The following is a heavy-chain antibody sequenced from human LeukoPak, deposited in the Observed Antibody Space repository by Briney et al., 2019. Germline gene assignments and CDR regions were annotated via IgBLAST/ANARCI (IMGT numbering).Heavy chain of an antibody. CDR2: INHSAST. CDR3: AKCYSHFDY. D-gene: IGHD2-15*01. CDR1: GGYFSGYH. Sequence: PSETLSLIHAVYGGYFSGYHWSWIRQPPGKGLEWVGKINHSASTNYNPSLKSLVTISVDTSKKHFSVEVSSVTAADTAVDYGAKCYSHFDYWSQVTLVTVSS. V-gene: IGHV4-34*01. J-gene: IGHJ4*02.